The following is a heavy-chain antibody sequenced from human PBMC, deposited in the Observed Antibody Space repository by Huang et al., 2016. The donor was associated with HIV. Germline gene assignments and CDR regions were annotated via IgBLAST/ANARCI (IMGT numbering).Heavy chain of an antibody. CDR3: ARDVLRGLGYFDV. V-gene: IGHV3-30-3*01. CDR1: GFTFSNYP. J-gene: IGHJ2*01. Sequence: QVQLVESGGGVVQPGGSLGLAWSASGFTFSNYPMHWVRQAPGKGLEWVVVISNDDGSTTYFSNSVKGRFTISRDNSKNTVYLQMSSLRADDTAVFYCARDVLRGLGYFDVWGRGTLVTVSS. D-gene: IGHD4-17*01. CDR2: ISNDDGSTT.